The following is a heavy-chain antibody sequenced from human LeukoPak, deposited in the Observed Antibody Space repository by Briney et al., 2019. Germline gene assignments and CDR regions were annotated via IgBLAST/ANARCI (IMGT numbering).Heavy chain of an antibody. D-gene: IGHD3-22*01. J-gene: IGHJ3*02. CDR1: GFTFSSYS. CDR2: ISSSSSDI. Sequence: GGSLRLSCAASGFTFSSYSMNWVRQAPGKGLEWASSISSSSSDIYYADSVKGRFTISRDNAKNSLYLQMNSLRAEDTAVYYCARIRVPLAYDSSGYYRDDAFDIWGQGTMVTVSS. V-gene: IGHV3-21*01. CDR3: ARIRVPLAYDSSGYYRDDAFDI.